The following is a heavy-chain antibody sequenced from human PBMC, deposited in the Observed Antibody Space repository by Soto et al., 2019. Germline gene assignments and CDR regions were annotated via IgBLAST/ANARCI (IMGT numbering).Heavy chain of an antibody. Sequence: QVQLQQWGAGLLKPSETLALTCAVYGGSFSGYYWNWIRQPPGKGLEWIGEINHSGSTNYNPSLTRRVTISVDTSKNQFALELSSVTAADTAVYYCARGGAGGLIATAVPRGYWGQGTLVTVSS. J-gene: IGHJ4*02. CDR1: GGSFSGYY. CDR2: INHSGST. V-gene: IGHV4-34*01. D-gene: IGHD6-13*01. CDR3: ARGGAGGLIATAVPRGY.